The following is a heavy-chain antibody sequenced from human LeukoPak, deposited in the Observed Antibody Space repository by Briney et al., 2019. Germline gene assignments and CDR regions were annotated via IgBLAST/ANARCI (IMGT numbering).Heavy chain of an antibody. CDR2: IKRKTEGGTT. Sequence: GGSLRLSCTASGFTFNDAWMNWVRQAPGKGLEWVGRIKRKTEGGTTDYGAPVKGRFSISRDDSKNTAYLQMNSLKTEDTAFYYCTTGNFGPYWGQGTLVTVSS. J-gene: IGHJ4*02. D-gene: IGHD3-10*01. V-gene: IGHV3-15*07. CDR1: GFTFNDAW. CDR3: TTGNFGPY.